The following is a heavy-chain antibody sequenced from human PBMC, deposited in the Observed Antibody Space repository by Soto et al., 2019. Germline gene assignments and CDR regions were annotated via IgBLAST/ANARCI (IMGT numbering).Heavy chain of an antibody. CDR3: ARRDCGGDCYSWYY. J-gene: IGHJ4*02. V-gene: IGHV4-39*01. CDR2: IYYSGSP. Sequence: PSETLSLTCTVSDDSVSSSSYYWGWIRQPPGKGLEWIGDIYYSGSPSYNPSLKSRVTIPLDTSRNQISLKLNSVTAADTAVYYCARRDCGGDCYSWYYWGQGTLVTVSS. CDR1: DDSVSSSSYY. D-gene: IGHD2-21*02.